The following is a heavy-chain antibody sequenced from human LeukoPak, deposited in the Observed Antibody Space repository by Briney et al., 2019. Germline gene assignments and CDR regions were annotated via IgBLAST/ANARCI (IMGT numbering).Heavy chain of an antibody. CDR3: ATTPSGNYLIDY. CDR2: ISAYNGNT. CDR1: GYTFTSYG. V-gene: IGHV1-18*01. D-gene: IGHD1-7*01. Sequence: ASVKVSCKASGYTFTSYGISWVRQAPGQGLEWMGWISAYNGNTNYAQKLQGRVTMTRDMSTSTVYVELSSLRSEDTAVYYCATTPSGNYLIDYWGQGTLVTVSS. J-gene: IGHJ4*02.